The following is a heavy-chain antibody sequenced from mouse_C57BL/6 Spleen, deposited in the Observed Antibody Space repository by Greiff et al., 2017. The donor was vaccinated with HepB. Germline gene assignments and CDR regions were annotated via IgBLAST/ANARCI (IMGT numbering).Heavy chain of an antibody. CDR2: ISDGGSYT. Sequence: DVMLVESGGGLVKPGGSLKLSCAASGFTFSSYAMSWVRQTPEKRLEWVATISDGGSYTYYPDNVKGRFTISRDNAKNNLYLQMSHLKSEDTAMYYCARDYGNYDWFAYWGQGTLVTVSA. D-gene: IGHD2-1*01. CDR3: ARDYGNYDWFAY. V-gene: IGHV5-4*01. CDR1: GFTFSSYA. J-gene: IGHJ3*01.